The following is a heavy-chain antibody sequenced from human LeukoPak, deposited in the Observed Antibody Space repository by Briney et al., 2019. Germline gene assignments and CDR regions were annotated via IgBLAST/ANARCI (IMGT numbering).Heavy chain of an antibody. CDR1: GYSISSGYY. J-gene: IGHJ4*02. V-gene: IGHV4-38-2*01. Sequence: TSETLSLTCAVSGYSISSGYYWGWIRQPPGKGLEWIGSIYHSGSTYYNPSLKSRVTISVDTSKNQFSLKLSSVTAADTAVYYCATQRHGIAAGEDYWGQGTLVTVSS. CDR3: ATQRHGIAAGEDY. D-gene: IGHD6-13*01. CDR2: IYHSGST.